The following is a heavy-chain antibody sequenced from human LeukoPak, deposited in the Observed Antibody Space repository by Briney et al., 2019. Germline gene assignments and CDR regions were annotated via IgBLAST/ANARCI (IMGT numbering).Heavy chain of an antibody. CDR1: GGSISSYH. V-gene: IGHV4-59*01. J-gene: IGHJ4*02. CDR3: AREQDYYDSSGYDY. CDR2: IYYSGST. D-gene: IGHD3-22*01. Sequence: PSETLSLTCTVSGGSISSYHWSWIRQPPGKGLEWIGYIYYSGSTNYNPSLKSRVTISVDTSKNQFSLKLSSVTAADTAVYYCAREQDYYDSSGYDYWGQGTLVTVSS.